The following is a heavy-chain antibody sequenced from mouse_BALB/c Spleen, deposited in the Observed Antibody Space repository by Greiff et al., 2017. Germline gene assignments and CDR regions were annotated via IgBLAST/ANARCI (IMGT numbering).Heavy chain of an antibody. CDR1: GYTFTSYY. Sequence: VQLQQPGAELVKPGASVKLSCKASGYTFTSYYMYWVKQRPGQGLEWIGGINPSNGGTNFNEKFKSKATLTVDKSSSTAYMQLSSLTSEDSAVYYCTTYYDYDGWCAYWGQGTLVTVSA. D-gene: IGHD2-4*01. J-gene: IGHJ3*01. CDR2: INPSNGGT. V-gene: IGHV1S81*02. CDR3: TTYYDYDGWCAY.